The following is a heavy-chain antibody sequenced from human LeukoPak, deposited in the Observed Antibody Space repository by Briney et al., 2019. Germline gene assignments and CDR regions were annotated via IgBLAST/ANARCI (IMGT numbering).Heavy chain of an antibody. J-gene: IGHJ6*03. CDR2: IYTSGST. CDR3: ARGIDGSGSYYYYYYYMDV. CDR1: GGSISSYY. Sequence: PSETLSLTCTVSGGSISSYYWSWIRQPAGKGLEWIGRIYTSGSTNYNPSLKSRVTMSVDTSKNQFSLKLSSVTAADTAVYYCARGIDGSGSYYYYYYYMDVWGKGTTVTVSS. D-gene: IGHD3-10*01. V-gene: IGHV4-4*07.